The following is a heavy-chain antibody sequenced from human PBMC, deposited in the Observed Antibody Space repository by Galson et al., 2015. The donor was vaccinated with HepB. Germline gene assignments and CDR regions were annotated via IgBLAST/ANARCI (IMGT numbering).Heavy chain of an antibody. CDR2: TYYRSKWYS. V-gene: IGHV6-1*01. J-gene: IGHJ6*02. D-gene: IGHD3-16*01. CDR1: GDSVSSKSAA. Sequence: CAISGDSVSSKSAAWNWIRQSPSRGLEWLGRTYYRSKWYSEYAASVNSRITINPDTSKNQFSLQLNSVTPEDAAVYYCARLGDVDVWGQGTTVTVSS. CDR3: ARLGDVDV.